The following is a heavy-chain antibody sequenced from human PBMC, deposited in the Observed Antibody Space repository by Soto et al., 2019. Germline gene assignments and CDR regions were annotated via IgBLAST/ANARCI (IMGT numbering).Heavy chain of an antibody. J-gene: IGHJ6*02. D-gene: IGHD5-12*01. CDR2: MSPDGSQK. Sequence: GGSLRLSCVVSGFTFSSFGIHWVRQGPGKGLDWVAVMSPDGSQKYHADSVKGRFTISRDNSRKTLYLQMNSLRSEDSAVYYCVKDRGGYIGYDYRNFAMDVWGQGTTVTVSS. V-gene: IGHV3-30*18. CDR3: VKDRGGYIGYDYRNFAMDV. CDR1: GFTFSSFG.